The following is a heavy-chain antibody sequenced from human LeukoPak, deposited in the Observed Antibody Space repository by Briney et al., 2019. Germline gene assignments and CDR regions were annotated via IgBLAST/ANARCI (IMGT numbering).Heavy chain of an antibody. CDR2: IRYDGSNK. CDR3: AKDYYYGSTSLDY. J-gene: IGHJ4*02. CDR1: GFTFSSYG. D-gene: IGHD3-10*01. V-gene: IGHV3-30*02. Sequence: GGSLRLSCAASGFTFSSYGMHWVRQAPGKGLEWVAFIRYDGSNKYYADSVKGRFTISRDNSKNTLYLQMNSLRAEDTAVYYCAKDYYYGSTSLDYWGQGTLVTVSS.